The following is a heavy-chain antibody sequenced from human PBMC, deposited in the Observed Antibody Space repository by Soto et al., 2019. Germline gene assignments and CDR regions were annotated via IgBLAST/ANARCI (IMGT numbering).Heavy chain of an antibody. J-gene: IGHJ4*02. CDR1: GFTFGDYA. CDR2: IRSKAYGGTT. V-gene: IGHV3-49*04. D-gene: IGHD3-9*01. CDR3: TRLYYDILTGYRDY. Sequence: EVQLVESGGGLVQPGRSLRLSCTASGFTFGDYAMSWVRQAPGKGLEWVGFIRSKAYGGTTEYAASVKGRFTISRDDSKSIAYLQMNSLKTEDTAVYYCTRLYYDILTGYRDYWGQGTLVTVSS.